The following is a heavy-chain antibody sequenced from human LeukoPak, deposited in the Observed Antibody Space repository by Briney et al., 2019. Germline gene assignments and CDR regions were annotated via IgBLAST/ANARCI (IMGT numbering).Heavy chain of an antibody. Sequence: SSETLSLTCAVYGGSFSGYYWSWIRQPPGKGLECIGKINHGGSTNYNPSLKSRVTISVDTSKKQISLKLSSVTAADTAVYYCARGFIYSYGPDYWGQGTLVTVSS. CDR2: INHGGST. CDR3: ARGFIYSYGPDY. J-gene: IGHJ4*02. D-gene: IGHD5-18*01. CDR1: GGSFSGYY. V-gene: IGHV4-34*01.